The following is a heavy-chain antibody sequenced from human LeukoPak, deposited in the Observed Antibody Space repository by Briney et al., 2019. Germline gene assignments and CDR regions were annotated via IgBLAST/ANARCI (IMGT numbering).Heavy chain of an antibody. V-gene: IGHV3-64D*06. CDR3: VKEISGYYDY. Sequence: GGSLRLSCSASGFTFGSYPMHWVRQAPGKGLEYVSAISSDGGTTYYADSVKGRFTISRDNSKNTLYLQMSSLRAEDTAVYYCVKEISGYYDYWGQGTLVTVSS. D-gene: IGHD3-22*01. J-gene: IGHJ4*02. CDR2: ISSDGGTT. CDR1: GFTFGSYP.